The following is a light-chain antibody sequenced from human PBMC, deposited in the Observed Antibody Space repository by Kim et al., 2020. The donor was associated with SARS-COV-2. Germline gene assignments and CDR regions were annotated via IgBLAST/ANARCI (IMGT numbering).Light chain of an antibody. CDR2: GAS. CDR1: QSSSSS. Sequence: SLSPGERATLSCRASQSSSSSLAWYQQKPGQAPRGLIYGASARATGVPARFSGSGSGTEFTLTISNLQSEDFAVYYCQQYAYWRAFGQGTRLEIK. CDR3: QQYAYWRA. V-gene: IGKV3-15*01. J-gene: IGKJ5*01.